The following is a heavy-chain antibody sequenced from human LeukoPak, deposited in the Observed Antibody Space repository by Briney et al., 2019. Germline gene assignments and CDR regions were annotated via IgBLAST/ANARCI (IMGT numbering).Heavy chain of an antibody. D-gene: IGHD3-22*01. CDR3: ANRDYYDSSGYSIDY. Sequence: PGGSLRLSCAASRFTFSSYGMHWVSQAPGKGLEWVAVISYDGSNKYYADSVKGRFTISRDNSKNTLYLQMNSLRAEDTAVYYCANRDYYDSSGYSIDYWGQGTLVTVSS. J-gene: IGHJ4*02. CDR1: RFTFSSYG. V-gene: IGHV3-30*18. CDR2: ISYDGSNK.